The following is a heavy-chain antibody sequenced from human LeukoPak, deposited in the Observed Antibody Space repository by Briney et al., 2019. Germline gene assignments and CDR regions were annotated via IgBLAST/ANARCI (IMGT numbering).Heavy chain of an antibody. CDR2: IYYSGST. J-gene: IGHJ3*02. CDR3: ARDWYDILTGYYAFDI. CDR1: GGSISSYY. V-gene: IGHV4-59*01. Sequence: SETLSLTCTVSGGSISSYYWSWIRQPPGKGLEWIGYIYYSGSTNYNPSLKSRVTISVDTSKNQFSLKLSSVTAADTAVYYCARDWYDILTGYYAFDIWGQGTMVTVSS. D-gene: IGHD3-9*01.